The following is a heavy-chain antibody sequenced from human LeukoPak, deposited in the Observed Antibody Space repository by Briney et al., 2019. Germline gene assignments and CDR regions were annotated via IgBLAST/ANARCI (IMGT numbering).Heavy chain of an antibody. J-gene: IGHJ6*03. CDR2: ISGSGGST. CDR3: ARGQLYYYDSSGYRHMDV. V-gene: IGHV3-23*01. CDR1: GFTLGDYA. D-gene: IGHD3-22*01. Sequence: GSLRLSCTTSGFTLGDYAMSWVRQAPGKGLEWVSAISGSGGSTYYADSVKGRFTISRDNSKNTLYLQMNSLRAEDTAVYYCARGQLYYYDSSGYRHMDVWGKGTTVTVSS.